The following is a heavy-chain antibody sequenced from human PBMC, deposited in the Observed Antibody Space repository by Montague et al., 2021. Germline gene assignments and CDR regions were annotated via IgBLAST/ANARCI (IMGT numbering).Heavy chain of an antibody. CDR1: SGSIFHAH. D-gene: IGHD3-10*01. V-gene: IGHV4-59*08. J-gene: IGHJ5*02. CDR3: AKQDYFVSGTSYKGFDP. Sequence: SETLSLTCTVSSGSIFHAHWSWVRQPPGKGLEWLGSMFYGGATSXNPSLKSRVTMSIDKSTNQFSLKLSFVTAADTAVYYCAKQDYFVSGTSYKGFDPWGQGILVTVSS. CDR2: MFYGGAT.